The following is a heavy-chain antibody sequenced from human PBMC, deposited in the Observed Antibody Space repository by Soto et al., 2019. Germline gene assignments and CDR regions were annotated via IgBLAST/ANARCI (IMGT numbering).Heavy chain of an antibody. J-gene: IGHJ4*02. CDR1: GGSLSGYY. CDR2: IHPSGSA. D-gene: IGHD2-8*02. Sequence: PSETLSLTCAVYGGSLSGYYSTWTRQAPGKGLEWIGEIHPSGSANYIPSLASRITMWLDTSKNQFFLNLTSVTAADTAVYYCARDKITGLFDEWGQGTLVTVSS. V-gene: IGHV4-34*01. CDR3: ARDKITGLFDE.